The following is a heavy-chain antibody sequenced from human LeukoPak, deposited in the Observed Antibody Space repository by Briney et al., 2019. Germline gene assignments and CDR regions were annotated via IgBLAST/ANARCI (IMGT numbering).Heavy chain of an antibody. D-gene: IGHD4-17*01. J-gene: IGHJ3*02. CDR1: GFSFSYYS. CDR2: ISGSGGST. V-gene: IGHV3-23*01. CDR3: AKDPNGDYIGAFDI. Sequence: GGSLRLSCAASGFSFSYYSMNWVRQAPGKGLEWVSSISGSGGSTQYAPSVQGRFTISRDNSKNTLYLQMNSLRAEDTAVYYCAKDPNGDYIGAFDIWGQGTMVTVSS.